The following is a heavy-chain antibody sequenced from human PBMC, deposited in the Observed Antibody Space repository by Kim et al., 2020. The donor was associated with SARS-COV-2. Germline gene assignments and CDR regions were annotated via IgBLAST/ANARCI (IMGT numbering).Heavy chain of an antibody. CDR2: ISGSGGST. CDR1: GFTFSSYA. Sequence: GGSLRLSCAASGFTFSSYAMGWVRQAPGKGLEWVSAISGSGGSTYYADSVKGRFTISRDNSKNTLYLQMNSLRAEDTAVYYCAKDYYGSESYYYYGMDVWGQGTTVTVSS. V-gene: IGHV3-23*01. CDR3: AKDYYGSESYYYYGMDV. D-gene: IGHD3-10*01. J-gene: IGHJ6*02.